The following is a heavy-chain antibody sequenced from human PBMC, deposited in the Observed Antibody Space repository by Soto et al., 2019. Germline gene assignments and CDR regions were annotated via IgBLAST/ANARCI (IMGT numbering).Heavy chain of an antibody. Sequence: GGSLRLSCAASGFTFSSYGMHWVRQAPGKGLEWVAVIWYDGSNKYYADSVKGRFTISRDNSKNTLYLQMNSLRAEDTAVYYCARDHWNRPMVRGAFDYWGQGTLVTVSS. V-gene: IGHV3-33*01. CDR3: ARDHWNRPMVRGAFDY. CDR2: IWYDGSNK. J-gene: IGHJ4*02. D-gene: IGHD3-10*01. CDR1: GFTFSSYG.